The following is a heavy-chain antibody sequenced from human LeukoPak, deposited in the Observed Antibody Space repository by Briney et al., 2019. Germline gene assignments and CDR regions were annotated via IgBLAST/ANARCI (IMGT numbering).Heavy chain of an antibody. CDR2: INPNSGGT. V-gene: IGHV1-2*06. CDR1: GYTFTGYY. D-gene: IGHD4-17*01. J-gene: IGHJ3*02. Sequence: HGASVKVSCKASGYTFTGYYMHWVRQAPGQGLEWMGRINPNSGGTNYAQKFQGRVTMTRDTSISTAYMELSRLRSDDTAVYYCARERTYYGDYYHDAFDIWGQGTMVTASS. CDR3: ARERTYYGDYYHDAFDI.